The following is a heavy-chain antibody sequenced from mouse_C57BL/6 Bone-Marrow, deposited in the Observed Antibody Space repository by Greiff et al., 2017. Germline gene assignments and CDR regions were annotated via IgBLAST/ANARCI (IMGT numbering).Heavy chain of an antibody. Sequence: EVQRVESGGGLVKPGGSLKLSCAASGFTFSDYGMHWVRQAPEKGLEWVAYISSGSSTNYYADTVNGRFNFSRDNDKQPLFLQMTSLRSEDTAMYYCARPDYSYERAMDYWGQGTSVTVSS. D-gene: IGHD2-12*01. CDR3: ARPDYSYERAMDY. V-gene: IGHV5-17*01. J-gene: IGHJ4*01. CDR1: GFTFSDYG. CDR2: ISSGSSTN.